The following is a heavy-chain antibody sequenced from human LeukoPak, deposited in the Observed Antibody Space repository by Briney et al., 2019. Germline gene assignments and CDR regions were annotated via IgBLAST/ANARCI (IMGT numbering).Heavy chain of an antibody. V-gene: IGHV3-30-3*01. D-gene: IGHD3-3*01. J-gene: IGHJ6*02. CDR2: ISYDGSNK. CDR3: ARDGYDF. Sequence: GRSLRLSCAASGFTFSSYAMHWVRQAPGKGLEWVAVISYDGSNKYYADSVKGRFTISRDNAKNSLYLQMNSLRAEDTAVYYCARDGYDFWGQGTTVTVSS. CDR1: GFTFSSYA.